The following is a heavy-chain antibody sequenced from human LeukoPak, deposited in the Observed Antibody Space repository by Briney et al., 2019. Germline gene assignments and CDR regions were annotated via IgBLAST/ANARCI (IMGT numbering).Heavy chain of an antibody. CDR2: IYYSGST. Sequence: PSETLSLTCTVSGGSISSYYWSWIRQPPGKGLEWIGYIYYSGSTNYNPSLKSRVTISVDTSKNQFSLKLSFVTAADTAVYYCARERGTAMVYYFDYWGQGTLVTVSS. CDR1: GGSISSYY. J-gene: IGHJ4*02. V-gene: IGHV4-59*01. D-gene: IGHD5-18*01. CDR3: ARERGTAMVYYFDY.